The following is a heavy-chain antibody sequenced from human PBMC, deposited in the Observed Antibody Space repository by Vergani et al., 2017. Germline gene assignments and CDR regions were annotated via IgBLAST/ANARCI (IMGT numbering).Heavy chain of an antibody. Sequence: EVQLVQSGAEVKKPGESLKISCKGSGDSFTSYWIGWVRQMPEKGLEWMGIIYPDDSDTRYSPSFQGQVTISADKSISTAYLQWSSLKASDTAIYYCARQFSWSGSSHYGMDVWGQGTTVTVSS. CDR3: ARQFSWSGSSHYGMDV. J-gene: IGHJ6*02. V-gene: IGHV5-51*01. D-gene: IGHD1-26*01. CDR1: GDSFTSYW. CDR2: IYPDDSDT.